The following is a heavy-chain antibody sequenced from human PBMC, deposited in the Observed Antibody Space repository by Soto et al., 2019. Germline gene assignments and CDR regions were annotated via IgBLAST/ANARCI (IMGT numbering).Heavy chain of an antibody. CDR2: ISAYNGNT. D-gene: IGHD1-1*01. J-gene: IGHJ4*02. Sequence: QVQLVQSGAEVKKPGASVKVSCKASGYTFTSYGISWVRQAPGQGLEWMGWISAYNGNTKYAQNLQVRVTMTTDTPTSTAFMELSSLRSYGSSVYCCARDAAIGMNDYGVQGTLVTVAS. CDR3: ARDAAIGMNDY. V-gene: IGHV1-18*01. CDR1: GYTFTSYG.